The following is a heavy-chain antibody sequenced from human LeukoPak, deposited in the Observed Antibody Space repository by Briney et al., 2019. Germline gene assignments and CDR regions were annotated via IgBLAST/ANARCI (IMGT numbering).Heavy chain of an antibody. J-gene: IGHJ6*03. CDR2: IYYSGST. V-gene: IGHV4-59*11. Sequence: SETLSLTCTVSGGSISSHYWSWIRQPPGKGLEWIGYIYYSGSTNYNPSLKSRVTISVDTSKNQFSLKLSSVTAADTAVYYCARASRDSSMYSRFDYYMDVWGKGTTVTVSS. D-gene: IGHD6-13*01. CDR3: ARASRDSSMYSRFDYYMDV. CDR1: GGSISSHY.